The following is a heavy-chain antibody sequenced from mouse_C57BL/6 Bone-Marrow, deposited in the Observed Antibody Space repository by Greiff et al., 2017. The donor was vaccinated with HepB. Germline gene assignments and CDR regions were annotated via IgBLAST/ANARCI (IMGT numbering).Heavy chain of an antibody. CDR1: GYTFTDYY. CDR3: ARGGIYYGNFFYAMDY. J-gene: IGHJ4*01. Sequence: QVQLKESGAELVRPGASVKLSCKASGYTFTDYYINWVKQRPGQGLEWIARIYPGSGNTYYNEKFKGKATLTAEKSSSTAYMQLSSLTSEDSAVYFCARGGIYYGNFFYAMDYWGQGTSVTVSS. D-gene: IGHD2-1*01. V-gene: IGHV1-76*01. CDR2: IYPGSGNT.